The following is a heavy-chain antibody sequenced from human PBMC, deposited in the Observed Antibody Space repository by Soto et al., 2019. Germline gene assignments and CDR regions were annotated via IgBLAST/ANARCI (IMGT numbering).Heavy chain of an antibody. CDR3: ARRGIINGPYIAPASWLDP. J-gene: IGHJ5*02. CDR1: GGSFSGYY. D-gene: IGHD1-1*01. CDR2: INHSGDT. Sequence: SETLSLTCAVHGGSFSGYYWSWIRQSPGKGLEWIGEINHSGDTTYSSSLKRRVTMSVDTSKNHFSLEVTSVTAADTAVYYCARRGIINGPYIAPASWLDPWGQGTLVTVSS. V-gene: IGHV4-34*01.